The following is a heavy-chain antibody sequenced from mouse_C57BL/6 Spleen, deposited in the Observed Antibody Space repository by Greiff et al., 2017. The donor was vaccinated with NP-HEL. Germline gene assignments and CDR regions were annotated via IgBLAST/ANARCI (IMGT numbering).Heavy chain of an antibody. CDR1: GFTFGDYG. CDR3: ARPSDYDYDGTWFAY. V-gene: IGHV5-17*01. Sequence: EVPLVESGGGLVKPGGSLKLPRAAPGFTFGDYGMHWVRQAPEEGLEWVAYISSGSSTIYYADTVKGRFTISRDNATNTLFLQMTSLRSEETAMYYCARPSDYDYDGTWFAYWGQGTLVTVSA. D-gene: IGHD2-4*01. CDR2: ISSGSSTI. J-gene: IGHJ3*01.